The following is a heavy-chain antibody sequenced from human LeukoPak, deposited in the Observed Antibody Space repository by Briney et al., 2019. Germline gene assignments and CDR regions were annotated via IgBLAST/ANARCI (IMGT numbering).Heavy chain of an antibody. Sequence: GGSLRLSCAASGFTFSSYWMSWVRQAPGKGLEWVANIKQDGSEKYYVDSVKGRFTISRDNAKNSLYLQMNSLRAEDTAVYYCARDWLDFWSANHMGWFDPWGQGTLVTVSS. V-gene: IGHV3-7*01. D-gene: IGHD3-3*01. CDR2: IKQDGSEK. CDR1: GFTFSSYW. J-gene: IGHJ5*02. CDR3: ARDWLDFWSANHMGWFDP.